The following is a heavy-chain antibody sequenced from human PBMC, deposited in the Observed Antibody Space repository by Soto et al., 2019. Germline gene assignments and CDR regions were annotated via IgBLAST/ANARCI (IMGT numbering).Heavy chain of an antibody. V-gene: IGHV3-11*06. CDR1: GFTFSDYY. CDR3: ARATGGSYLFYLDY. J-gene: IGHJ4*02. CDR2: ISSSSSYT. Sequence: QVQLVESGGGLVKPGGSLRLSCAASGFTFSDYYMSWIRQAPGKGLEWVSYISSSSSYTNYADSVKGRFTISRDNAKNTLYLQMNSLRAEDTAVYYCARATGGSYLFYLDYWGQGTLVTVSS. D-gene: IGHD1-26*01.